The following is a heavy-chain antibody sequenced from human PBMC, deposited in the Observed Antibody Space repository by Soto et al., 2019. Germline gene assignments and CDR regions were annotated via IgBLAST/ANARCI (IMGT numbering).Heavy chain of an antibody. V-gene: IGHV1-46*01. CDR2: IHPSGDT. J-gene: IGHJ1*01. Sequence: ASVKVSCKASGYRFTTYFIHWVRQAPGQGLEWMGMIHPSGDTGYGQKFRGRVTMTIDTSTTTAYMELRNLTSEDTAIYFSVRGYCTTTPCSGDFQHWGQGTLVTVSS. D-gene: IGHD2-8*01. CDR1: GYRFTTYF. CDR3: VRGYCTTTPCSGDFQH.